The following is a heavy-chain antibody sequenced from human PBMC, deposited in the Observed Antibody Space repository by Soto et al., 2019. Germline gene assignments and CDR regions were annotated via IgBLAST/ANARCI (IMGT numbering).Heavy chain of an antibody. CDR3: ARDRRITIFEDYYYYGMDV. V-gene: IGHV4-59*01. CDR2: IYYSGST. D-gene: IGHD3-3*01. Sequence: SETLSLTCTVSGGSISSYYWSWIRQPPGKGLEWIGYIYYSGSTNYNPSLKSRVTISVDTSKNQFSLKLSSVTAADTAVYYCARDRRITIFEDYYYYGMDVWGQGTTVTVSS. J-gene: IGHJ6*02. CDR1: GGSISSYY.